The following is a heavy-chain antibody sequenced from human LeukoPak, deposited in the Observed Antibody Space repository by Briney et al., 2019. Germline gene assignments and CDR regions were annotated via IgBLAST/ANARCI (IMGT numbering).Heavy chain of an antibody. Sequence: SETLSLTCTVSGGSISSSSYYWGWIRQPPGKGLEWIGSIYYSGSTYYNPSLKSRVAISVDTSKNQFSLKLSSVTAADTAVYYCATGYQLPIDYWGQGTLVTVSS. V-gene: IGHV4-39*01. D-gene: IGHD2-2*01. CDR3: ATGYQLPIDY. CDR1: GGSISSSSYY. J-gene: IGHJ4*02. CDR2: IYYSGST.